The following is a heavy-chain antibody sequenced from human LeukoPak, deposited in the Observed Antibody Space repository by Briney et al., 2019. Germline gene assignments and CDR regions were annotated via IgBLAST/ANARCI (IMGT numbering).Heavy chain of an antibody. D-gene: IGHD1-26*01. V-gene: IGHV3-11*01. J-gene: IGHJ6*02. Sequence: PSGTLSLTCTVSGGSISSGDYYMSWIRQAPGKGLEWVSYISSSGSTIYYADSVKGRFTISRDNAKNSLYLQMNSLRAEDTAVYYCARDPSDGMDVWGQGTTVTVSS. CDR1: GGSISSGDYY. CDR2: ISSSGSTI. CDR3: ARDPSDGMDV.